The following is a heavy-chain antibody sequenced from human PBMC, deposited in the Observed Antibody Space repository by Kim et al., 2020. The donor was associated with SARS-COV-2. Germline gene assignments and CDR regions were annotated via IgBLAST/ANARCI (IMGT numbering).Heavy chain of an antibody. J-gene: IGHJ6*02. V-gene: IGHV1-2*05. CDR2: INPNSGGT. D-gene: IGHD2-2*01. CDR1: GYTFTGYY. CDR3: ARGSSTRLYYYYGMDV. Sequence: ASVKVSCKASGYTFTGYYMHWVRQAPGQGLEWMGRINPNSGGTNYAQKFQGRVTMTRDTSISTAYMELSRLRSDDAVVYYCARGSSTRLYYYYGMDVWGQGTTVTVSS.